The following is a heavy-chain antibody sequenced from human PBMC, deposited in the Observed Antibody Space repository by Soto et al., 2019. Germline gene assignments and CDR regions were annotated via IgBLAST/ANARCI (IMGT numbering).Heavy chain of an antibody. J-gene: IGHJ4*02. CDR1: GSSISSGFY. CDR3: ARGMNPQDY. D-gene: IGHD6-13*01. CDR2: IYHSGTT. Sequence: KASETLSLTCNVSGSSISSGFYWGWVRQPPGKGLEWIGAIYHSGTTYFNPSLKSRVTMAIDTSKNQFSLSLASVAAADTAMYYCARGMNPQDYWGQGTLVTVSS. V-gene: IGHV4-38-2*02.